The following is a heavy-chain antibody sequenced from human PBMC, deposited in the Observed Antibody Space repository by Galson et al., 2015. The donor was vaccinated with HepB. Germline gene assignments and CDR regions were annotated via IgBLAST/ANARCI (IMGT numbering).Heavy chain of an antibody. V-gene: IGHV3-23*01. CDR3: AKREGGQLYNWFDP. J-gene: IGHJ5*02. Sequence: SLRLSCAASGFTFSSYAMSWVRQAPGKGLEWVSGISGSGDSTYYADSVKGRFTISRDNSKNTLYLQMNSLRAEDTAVYYCAKREGGQLYNWFDPWGQGTLVTVSS. CDR1: GFTFSSYA. D-gene: IGHD3-16*01. CDR2: ISGSGDST.